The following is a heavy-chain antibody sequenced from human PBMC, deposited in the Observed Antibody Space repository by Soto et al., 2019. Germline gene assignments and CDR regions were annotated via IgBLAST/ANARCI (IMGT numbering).Heavy chain of an antibody. CDR3: ARYYDFWSGYSLVYYYGMDV. CDR1: GGTFSSYA. J-gene: IGHJ6*02. D-gene: IGHD3-3*01. CDR2: IIPIFGTA. V-gene: IGHV1-69*13. Sequence: SVKVSCKASGGTFSSYAISWVRQAPGQGLEWMGGIIPIFGTANYAQKFQGRVTITADESTSTAYMELSSLRSEDTAVYYCARYYDFWSGYSLVYYYGMDVWGQWTPVTVSS.